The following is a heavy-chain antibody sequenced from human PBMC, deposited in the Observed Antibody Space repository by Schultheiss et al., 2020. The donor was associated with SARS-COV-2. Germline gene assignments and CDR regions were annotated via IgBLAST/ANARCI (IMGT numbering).Heavy chain of an antibody. Sequence: SETLSLTCTVSGGSVSSGSYYWSWIRQPPGKGLEWIGYIYYSGSTYYNPSLKSRVTISVDTSKNQFSLKLSSVTAADTAVYYCARPSGGEWYLFDYWGQGTLVTVSS. V-gene: IGHV4-61*01. J-gene: IGHJ4*02. D-gene: IGHD3-16*01. CDR2: IYYSGST. CDR3: ARPSGGEWYLFDY. CDR1: GGSVSSGSYY.